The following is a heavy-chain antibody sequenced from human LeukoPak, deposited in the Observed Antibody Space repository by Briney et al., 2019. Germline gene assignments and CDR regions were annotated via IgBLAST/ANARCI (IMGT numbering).Heavy chain of an antibody. Sequence: GGSLRLSCAASGFTFSSYGMHWVRQAPGKGLEWVALIWYDGSSKHYADSVRGRFTFSRDNSRNTLYLQMNSPRAEDTAVYYCARDFELSHWGQGTLVTVSS. CDR1: GFTFSSYG. J-gene: IGHJ4*02. V-gene: IGHV3-33*01. D-gene: IGHD3-16*02. CDR3: ARDFELSH. CDR2: IWYDGSSK.